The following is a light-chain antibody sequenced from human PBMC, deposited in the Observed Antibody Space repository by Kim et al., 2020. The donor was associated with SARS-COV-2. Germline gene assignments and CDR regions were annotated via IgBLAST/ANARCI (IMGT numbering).Light chain of an antibody. V-gene: IGLV3-21*04. CDR3: QVWDSSSDHPV. CDR1: NIGSKS. J-gene: IGLJ3*02. Sequence: SYELTQPPSVSVAPGKTARITCGGNNIGSKSVHWYQQKPGQAPVLVIYYDSDRPSGIPERFSGSNSGNTATLPISRVEAGDEADYSCQVWDSSSDHPVFG. CDR2: YDS.